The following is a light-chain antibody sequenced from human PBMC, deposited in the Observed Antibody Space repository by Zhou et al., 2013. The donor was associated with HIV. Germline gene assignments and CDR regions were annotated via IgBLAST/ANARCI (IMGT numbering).Light chain of an antibody. J-gene: IGKJ1*01. Sequence: DIQMTQSPSTLSASVGDRVTITCRASQTISNWLAWYQHKPGKAPKLLISKASSLESGVPSRFSGSGSGTKFTLTINSLQPDDFATYYCQHYDTYSGTFGQGTKVEIK. CDR2: KAS. CDR1: QTISNW. CDR3: QHYDTYSGT. V-gene: IGKV1-5*03.